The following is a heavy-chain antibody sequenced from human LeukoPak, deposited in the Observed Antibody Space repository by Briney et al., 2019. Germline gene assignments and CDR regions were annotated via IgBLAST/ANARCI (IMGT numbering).Heavy chain of an antibody. CDR1: GGSISSGGYY. D-gene: IGHD2-2*01. J-gene: IGHJ4*02. Sequence: PSQTLSLTCSVSGGSISSGGYYWSWIRQHPGKGLEWIGCSYYRGRTYYNPSLRSRLTISLDTSQNQLSLEVRSVTAADTAVDYCAREGYCSTTSYCYFDSWGQGTLVTVSS. CDR3: AREGYCSTTSYCYFDS. CDR2: SYYRGRT. V-gene: IGHV4-31*03.